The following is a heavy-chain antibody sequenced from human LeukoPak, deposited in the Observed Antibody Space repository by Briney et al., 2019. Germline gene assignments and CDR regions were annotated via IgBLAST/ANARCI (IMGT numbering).Heavy chain of an antibody. CDR2: IYHSGST. Sequence: SETLSLTCTVPGYSISSNFYWGWIRQSPAKGLEWIGSIYHSGSTYYNPSLKNRITISVDTSTNQFSLKLSSVTASDTAMYYCARGLSTTRRESDYWGQGTLVTVST. J-gene: IGHJ4*02. D-gene: IGHD3-10*01. V-gene: IGHV4-38-2*02. CDR1: GYSISSNFY. CDR3: ARGLSTTRRESDY.